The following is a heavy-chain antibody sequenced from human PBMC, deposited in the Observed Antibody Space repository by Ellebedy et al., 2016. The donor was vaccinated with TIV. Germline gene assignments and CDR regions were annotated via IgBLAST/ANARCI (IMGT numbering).Heavy chain of an antibody. CDR3: ASSRDYHEYSSSWYARYYYYYGMDV. V-gene: IGHV4-59*08. CDR1: GGSISSYY. J-gene: IGHJ6*02. CDR2: IYHSGST. Sequence: GSLRLXXTVSGGSISSYYWSWIRQPPGKGLEWIGSIYHSGSTYYNPSLKSRVTISVDTSKNQFSLKLSSVTAADTAVYYCASSRDYHEYSSSWYARYYYYYGMDVWGQGTTVTVSS. D-gene: IGHD6-13*01.